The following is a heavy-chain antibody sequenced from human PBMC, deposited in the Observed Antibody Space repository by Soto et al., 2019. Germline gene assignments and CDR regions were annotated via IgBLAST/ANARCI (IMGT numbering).Heavy chain of an antibody. CDR1: GFTFRNNW. CDR3: VKGGCLGD. CDR2: INNDGSRA. Sequence: EVQLVESGGGLVQPGESLRLSCVASGFTFRNNWMHWARQAPGKGLVWVAHINNDGSRAIYADSVKGRFTISRDNAKNTLFLLMDSLRVEDTAVYYWVKGGCLGDWGQGTLVTVSS. V-gene: IGHV3-74*01. D-gene: IGHD1-26*01. J-gene: IGHJ4*02.